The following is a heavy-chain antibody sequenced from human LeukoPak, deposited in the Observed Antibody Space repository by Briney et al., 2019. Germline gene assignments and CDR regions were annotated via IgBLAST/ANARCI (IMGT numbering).Heavy chain of an antibody. D-gene: IGHD1-26*01. Sequence: GGSLRLSCAASGFTFSNYAMSWVRQAPGKGLEWVSAISGSASSTYHADSVKGRFTISRDNSKNTLYLQMNSLRAEDTAVYYCAKEAVRGYFVGVGATYYFDYWGQGTLVTVSS. CDR2: ISGSASST. V-gene: IGHV3-23*01. CDR1: GFTFSNYA. J-gene: IGHJ4*02. CDR3: AKEAVRGYFVGVGATYYFDY.